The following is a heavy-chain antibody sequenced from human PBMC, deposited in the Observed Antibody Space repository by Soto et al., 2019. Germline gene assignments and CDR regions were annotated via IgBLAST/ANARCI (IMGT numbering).Heavy chain of an antibody. D-gene: IGHD4-4*01. Sequence: ASVKVSCKASGYTFTNYYIDWVRQAPGQGLEWMGIINPNGGSTTYVQKFQGRVTMTRDTSTSTVYMELSSLRSEDTAVYYCVRAAWTTVTNRLNDVFDVWGQGTMVTVSS. CDR2: INPNGGST. V-gene: IGHV1-46*03. J-gene: IGHJ3*01. CDR3: VRAAWTTVTNRLNDVFDV. CDR1: GYTFTNYY.